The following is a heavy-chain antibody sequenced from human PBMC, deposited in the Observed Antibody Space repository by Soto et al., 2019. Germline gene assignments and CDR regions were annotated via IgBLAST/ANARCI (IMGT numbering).Heavy chain of an antibody. CDR3: AKDRLDYDRPPDAFDI. V-gene: IGHV3-23*01. CDR1: GFTFSSYA. D-gene: IGHD3-22*01. Sequence: GGSLRLSCATSGFTFSSYAMSWVRQAPGKGLEWVSAISGSGGSTYYADSVKGRFTISRDNSKNTLYLQMNSLRVEDTAVYYCAKDRLDYDRPPDAFDIWGQGTMVTVSS. J-gene: IGHJ3*02. CDR2: ISGSGGST.